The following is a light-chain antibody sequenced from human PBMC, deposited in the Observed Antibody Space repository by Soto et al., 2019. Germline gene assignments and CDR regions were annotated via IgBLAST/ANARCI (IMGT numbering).Light chain of an antibody. CDR1: QRFTSTY. CDR2: GAS. J-gene: IGKJ5*01. CDR3: QRYGSSPLIT. Sequence: EVVLTQSPGTLSLSPGERGTLSCRASQRFTSTYLAWYQQKPGQAPRLLIYGASNRATGIPDRFSGSGSGTDFTLTISRLEPEDFAVYFCQRYGSSPLITFGQGTRLEIK. V-gene: IGKV3-20*01.